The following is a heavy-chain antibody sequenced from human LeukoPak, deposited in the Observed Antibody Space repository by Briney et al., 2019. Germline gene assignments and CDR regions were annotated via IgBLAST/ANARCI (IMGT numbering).Heavy chain of an antibody. CDR3: ARGLLAYGSGSYIGLGYYYYMDV. CDR1: GGTFSSYA. Sequence: ASVKVSCKASGGTFSSYAISWVRQAPGQGLEWMGGIIPIFGTANYAQKFQGRATITADESTSTAYMELSSLRSEDTAVYYCARGLLAYGSGSYIGLGYYYYMDVWGKGTTVTISS. CDR2: IIPIFGTA. V-gene: IGHV1-69*13. D-gene: IGHD3-10*01. J-gene: IGHJ6*03.